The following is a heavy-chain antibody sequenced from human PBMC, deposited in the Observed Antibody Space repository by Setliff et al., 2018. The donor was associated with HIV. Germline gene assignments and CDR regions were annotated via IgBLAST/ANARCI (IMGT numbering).Heavy chain of an antibody. V-gene: IGHV4-61*09. J-gene: IGHJ3*02. CDR2: IYITGDT. Sequence: SETLSLTCSVSGGSINRGTYYWTWIRQSAGKGLEWIGHIYITGDTDYNPSLKSRVTISVDTSKSQFSLTLTSVTATDTAVYYCTRRDNSVSGYYTDHAFDIWGQGTLVTVS. CDR3: TRRDNSVSGYYTDHAFDI. D-gene: IGHD3-22*01. CDR1: GGSINRGTYY.